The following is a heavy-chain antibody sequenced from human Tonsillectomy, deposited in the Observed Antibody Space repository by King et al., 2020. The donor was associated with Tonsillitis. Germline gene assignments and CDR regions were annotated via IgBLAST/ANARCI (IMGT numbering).Heavy chain of an antibody. V-gene: IGHV1-2*04. D-gene: IGHD3-22*01. Sequence: VQLVESGAEVKKPGASVKVSCKASGYTFTGYYMHWVRQAPGQGLEWMGWINPNSGGTNYAQKFQGWVTMTRDTSISTAYMELSRLRSDDTAVYYCARIYYDSSPDAFDIWGQGTMVTVSS. CDR2: INPNSGGT. CDR3: ARIYYDSSPDAFDI. J-gene: IGHJ3*02. CDR1: GYTFTGYY.